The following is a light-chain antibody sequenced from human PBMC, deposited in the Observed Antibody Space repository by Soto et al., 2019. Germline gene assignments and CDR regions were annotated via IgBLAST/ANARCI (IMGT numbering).Light chain of an antibody. J-gene: IGKJ3*01. CDR1: QSISSY. CDR3: QQSYSTPFT. V-gene: IGKV1-39*01. CDR2: AAS. Sequence: DIQMTQSPSSLSASVGDRVTITCRASQSISSYLNWYQQKPGQAPKLLIYAASTLQRGVPSRFSGSGFGTDFTLTISSLQPEDFATYYCQQSYSTPFTFGPGTKVDIK.